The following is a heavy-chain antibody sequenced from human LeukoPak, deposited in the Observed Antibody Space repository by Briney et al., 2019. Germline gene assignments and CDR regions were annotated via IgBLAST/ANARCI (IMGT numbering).Heavy chain of an antibody. V-gene: IGHV4-34*01. J-gene: IGHJ4*02. CDR1: AGSFSGYY. CDR2: INHSGST. CDR3: ARGLGGSGSPLYFDY. Sequence: PETLSLTCAVYAGSFSGYYWSWIRQPPGNGLEWIGEINHSGSTNYNTSLKSRVTISVDTSKTQFSLKRSPVTAADTGVYYCARGLGGSGSPLYFDYWGQGTLVTVSS. D-gene: IGHD3-10*01.